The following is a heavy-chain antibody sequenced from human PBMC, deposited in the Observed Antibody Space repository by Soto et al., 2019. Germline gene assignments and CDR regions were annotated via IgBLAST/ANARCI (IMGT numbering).Heavy chain of an antibody. CDR3: ARDGYYYDSSGYQRVYYFDY. Sequence: PSEPLSLTCAVSGGYIRSYCWRCIRQHPGKGLEWTGYIFYSGSTNYNPSLKSRVTISVDTSKNQFSLKLSSVTAADTAVYYCARDGYYYDSSGYQRVYYFDYWGQGTLVTVSS. CDR1: GGYIRSYC. V-gene: IGHV4-59*01. CDR2: IFYSGST. D-gene: IGHD3-22*01. J-gene: IGHJ4*02.